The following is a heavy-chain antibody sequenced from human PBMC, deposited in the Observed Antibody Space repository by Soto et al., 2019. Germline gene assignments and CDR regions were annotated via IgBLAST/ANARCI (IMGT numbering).Heavy chain of an antibody. J-gene: IGHJ4*02. CDR3: ARDLRLGGAPKGSFDY. Sequence: GGSLRLSCAASGFTFSSYGMHWVRQAPGKGLEWVAVIWYDGSNKYYADSVKGRFTISRDNSKNTLYLQMNSLRAEDTAVYYCARDLRLGGAPKGSFDYWGQGTLVTVSS. CDR2: IWYDGSNK. CDR1: GFTFSSYG. D-gene: IGHD1-26*01. V-gene: IGHV3-33*01.